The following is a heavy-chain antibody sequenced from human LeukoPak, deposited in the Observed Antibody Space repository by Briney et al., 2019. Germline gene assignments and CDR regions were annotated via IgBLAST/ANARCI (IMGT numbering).Heavy chain of an antibody. V-gene: IGHV4-39*01. CDR3: ARLRAHYYDSGSPNDALDI. CDR1: GGSISSGSYY. Sequence: KSSETLSLTCSVSGGSISSGSYYWGYTRQPPGTGLGWIGSIYYSGSTYYNPSLRSRVTISVDTSKNQFSLKLTSVAAADTAVYYCARLRAHYYDSGSPNDALDIWGQGTMVTVSS. D-gene: IGHD3-10*01. J-gene: IGHJ3*02. CDR2: IYYSGST.